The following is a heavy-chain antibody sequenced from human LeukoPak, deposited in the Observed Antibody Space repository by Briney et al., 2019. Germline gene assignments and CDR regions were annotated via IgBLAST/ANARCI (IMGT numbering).Heavy chain of an antibody. D-gene: IGHD6-25*01. CDR1: GYTFTGYY. J-gene: IGHJ4*02. V-gene: IGHV1-2*02. Sequence: VASVKVSCKASGYTFTGYYMHWVRQAPGQGLESMGWINPNSGGTNYAQKFQGRVTMTRDTSVTTAYMEVSSLRSDDTAVFYCARASGYSSGYYIDYWGQGTLVTVSS. CDR3: ARASGYSSGYYIDY. CDR2: INPNSGGT.